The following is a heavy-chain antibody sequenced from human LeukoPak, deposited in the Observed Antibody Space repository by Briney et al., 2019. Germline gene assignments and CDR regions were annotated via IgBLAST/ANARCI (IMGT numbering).Heavy chain of an antibody. CDR2: ISVYNGNT. Sequence: ASVKVSCKASGYTFNNYAISWVRQAPGQGLEWMGWISVYNGNTNDAQKFQGRVTITADEFTTTVYMELSSLRSEDTAVYYCAREAITIFGVVRTQTTYGPHRFDPWGQGTLVTVSS. CDR1: GYTFNNYA. CDR3: AREAITIFGVVRTQTTYGPHRFDP. V-gene: IGHV1-18*01. J-gene: IGHJ5*02. D-gene: IGHD3-3*01.